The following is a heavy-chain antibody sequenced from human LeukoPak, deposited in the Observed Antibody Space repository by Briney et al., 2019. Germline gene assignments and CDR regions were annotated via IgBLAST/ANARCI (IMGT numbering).Heavy chain of an antibody. CDR3: ARGADYDFWSGFSGFQH. CDR2: INPNSGGT. CDR1: GYTFTGYY. J-gene: IGHJ1*01. D-gene: IGHD3-3*01. Sequence: GASVKVSCKASGYTFTGYYMHWVRQAPGQGLEWMGWINPNSGGTNYAQKFQGRVTMTRDTSISTAYMELSRLRSDDTAVYYCARGADYDFWSGFSGFQHWGQGTLVTVCS. V-gene: IGHV1-2*02.